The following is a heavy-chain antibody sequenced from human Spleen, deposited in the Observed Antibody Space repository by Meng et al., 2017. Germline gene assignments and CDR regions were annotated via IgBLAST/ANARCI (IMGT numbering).Heavy chain of an antibody. CDR3: AETPTESWYSYMWNWFDP. CDR1: GGSISSSGYY. Sequence: GSLRLSCTVSGGSISSSGYYWGWIRQPPGKGLEWIGSVYHSGTTYYNPSLKSRVTISVDTSKNQFSLKLSSVTAADTAVYFCAETPTESWYSYMWNWFDPWGQGSRVTVSS. V-gene: IGHV4-39*07. J-gene: IGHJ5*02. CDR2: VYHSGTT. D-gene: IGHD1-26*01.